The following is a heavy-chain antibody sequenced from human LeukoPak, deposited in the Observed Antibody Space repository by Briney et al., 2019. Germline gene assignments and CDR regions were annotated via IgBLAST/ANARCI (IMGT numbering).Heavy chain of an antibody. CDR3: ARRQPSMRTSGGFVGHFDY. Sequence: RPGGSLRLSCAASGFTFSSYGMHWVRQAPGKGLEWIGEVNSRGSATYNPSLRSRVTFLPDTSRNQFSLTLTSVTAADTAVYYCARRQPSMRTSGGFVGHFDYWGQGILVIVSS. CDR2: VNSRGSA. J-gene: IGHJ4*02. D-gene: IGHD3-16*02. V-gene: IGHV4-34*01. CDR1: GFTFSSYG.